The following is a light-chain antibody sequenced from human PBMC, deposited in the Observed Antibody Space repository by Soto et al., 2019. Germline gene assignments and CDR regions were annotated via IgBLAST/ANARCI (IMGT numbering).Light chain of an antibody. CDR2: DAS. CDR3: QQYGSSPRT. V-gene: IGKV3-20*01. CDR1: QSVSSSY. Sequence: EIVLTQSPGTLSLSPGERATLSCRASQSVSSSYLAWYQQKPGQAPRLLIYDASSRATSSPDRFRGSGSGTDFTLTISRLEPEDFAVYYCQQYGSSPRTFGQGTKVEIK. J-gene: IGKJ1*01.